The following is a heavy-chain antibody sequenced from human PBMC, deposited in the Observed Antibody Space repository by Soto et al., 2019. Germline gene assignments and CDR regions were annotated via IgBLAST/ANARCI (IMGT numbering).Heavy chain of an antibody. V-gene: IGHV3-53*01. Sequence: EVQLVESGGALIQPGGSLRLSCAASGFAVSSSYMSWVRQAPGMGLEWVSVILTGVDTHYADSVKGRFTVSRDNTQNTVYLQMNNLRDEDTATYYCARGYCRLGESYYFDYWGQGTLVTVSS. D-gene: IGHD3-16*01. CDR2: ILTGVDT. CDR1: GFAVSSSY. CDR3: ARGYCRLGESYYFDY. J-gene: IGHJ4*02.